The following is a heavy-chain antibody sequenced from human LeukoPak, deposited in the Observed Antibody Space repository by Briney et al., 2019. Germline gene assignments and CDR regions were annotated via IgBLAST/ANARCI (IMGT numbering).Heavy chain of an antibody. V-gene: IGHV4-59*01. J-gene: IGHJ3*02. CDR2: IYYSGST. Sequence: SETLSLTCAVYGGSFGGYYWSWIRQPPGKGLEWIGYIYYSGSTNYNPSLKSRVTISVDTSKNQFSLKLSSVTAADTAVYYCARDGGWRNAFDIWGQGTMVTVSS. D-gene: IGHD6-19*01. CDR3: ARDGGWRNAFDI. CDR1: GGSFGGYY.